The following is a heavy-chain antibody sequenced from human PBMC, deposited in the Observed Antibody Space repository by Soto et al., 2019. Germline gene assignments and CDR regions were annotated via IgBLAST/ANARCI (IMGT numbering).Heavy chain of an antibody. Sequence: PGGSLRLSCAASGFPFINAWMTWVRQAPGKGLEWVGRIKSKTDGGTTDYAAPVKGRFTISRDDSKNTLYLQMNSLKIEDTGVYYCTTDSSRYCSSSSCFSHFDHWGQGTLVTVS. CDR3: TTDSSRYCSSSSCFSHFDH. CDR2: IKSKTDGGTT. J-gene: IGHJ4*02. V-gene: IGHV3-15*01. CDR1: GFPFINAW. D-gene: IGHD2-2*01.